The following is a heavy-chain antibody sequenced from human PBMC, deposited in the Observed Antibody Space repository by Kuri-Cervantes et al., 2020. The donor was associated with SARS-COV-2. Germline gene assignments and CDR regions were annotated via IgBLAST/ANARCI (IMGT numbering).Heavy chain of an antibody. CDR1: GFTFRSYW. Sequence: GGSLRLSCAASGFTFRSYWMSWVRQAPGKGLEWVANIKPDGSEKNYVDSVKGRFTISRDNAKNSLYLQMNSLRAEDTAVYYCARVSSSSSPAFDIWGQGTMVTVSS. D-gene: IGHD6-6*01. CDR3: ARVSSSSSPAFDI. CDR2: IKPDGSEK. V-gene: IGHV3-7*03. J-gene: IGHJ3*02.